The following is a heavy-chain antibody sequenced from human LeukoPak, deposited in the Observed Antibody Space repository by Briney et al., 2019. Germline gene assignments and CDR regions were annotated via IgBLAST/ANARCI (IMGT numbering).Heavy chain of an antibody. CDR2: INPNTGGT. J-gene: IGHJ4*02. CDR3: ARVHATGYFSLDLGY. Sequence: ASVKVSCKASRYTFTGYFMHWVRQAPGQGLDWMGWINPNTGGTKYAQKFQGRVTMTRDTSIGTAYMELSTVTSDDTAVYFCARVHATGYFSLDLGYWGQGTLVTVSS. V-gene: IGHV1-2*02. CDR1: RYTFTGYF. D-gene: IGHD3-9*01.